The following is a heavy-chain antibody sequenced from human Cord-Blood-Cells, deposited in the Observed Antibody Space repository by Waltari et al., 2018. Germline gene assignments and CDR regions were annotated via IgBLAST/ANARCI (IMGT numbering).Heavy chain of an antibody. Sequence: QLQLRESGSGLVKPSQTLSLTCAVSGGSISSGGYSWSWIRQPPGKGREWIGYIYHSGSTYYNPSLKSRVTISVDRSKNQFSLKLSSVTAADTAVYYCARGRNYGLNWFDPWGQGTLVTVSS. CDR2: IYHSGST. CDR3: ARGRNYGLNWFDP. V-gene: IGHV4-30-2*01. J-gene: IGHJ5*02. CDR1: GGSISSGGYS. D-gene: IGHD1-7*01.